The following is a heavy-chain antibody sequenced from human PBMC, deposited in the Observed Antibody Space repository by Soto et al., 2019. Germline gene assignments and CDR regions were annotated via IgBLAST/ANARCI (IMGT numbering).Heavy chain of an antibody. CDR1: GYTFTSYA. Sequence: GASVKVSCKASGYTFTSYAMHWVRQAPGQRLEWMGWINAGNGNTKYSQKFQGRVTITRDTSASTAYMELSSLRSEDTAVYYCARGPVDMVRGVIYWFDPWGQGTLVTVSS. CDR3: ARGPVDMVRGVIYWFDP. CDR2: INAGNGNT. V-gene: IGHV1-3*01. D-gene: IGHD3-10*01. J-gene: IGHJ5*02.